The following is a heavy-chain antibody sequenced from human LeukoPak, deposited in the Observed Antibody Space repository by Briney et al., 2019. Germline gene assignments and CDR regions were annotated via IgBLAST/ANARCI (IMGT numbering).Heavy chain of an antibody. D-gene: IGHD4-17*01. Sequence: SETLSLTCAVYGGSFSGYYWSWIRQPPGKGLEWIGEINHSGSTNYNPSLESRVTISVDTSKNQFSLKLSSVTAADTAVYYCATTVTTGVDYWGQGTLVTVSS. V-gene: IGHV4-34*01. CDR1: GGSFSGYY. J-gene: IGHJ4*02. CDR2: INHSGST. CDR3: ATTVTTGVDY.